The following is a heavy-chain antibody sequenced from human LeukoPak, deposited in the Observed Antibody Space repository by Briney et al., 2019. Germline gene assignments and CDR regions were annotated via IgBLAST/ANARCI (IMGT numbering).Heavy chain of an antibody. Sequence: AASVKVSCKASGYTFTGYYMHWVRQAPGQGLEWMGWINPNSGGTNYAQKFQGRVTMTRDTSISTAYMELSRLRSDDTAVYYCARDMNYSGWKSYYYYGMDVWGQGTTVTVSS. CDR1: GYTFTGYY. J-gene: IGHJ6*02. D-gene: IGHD6-19*01. V-gene: IGHV1-2*02. CDR3: ARDMNYSGWKSYYYYGMDV. CDR2: INPNSGGT.